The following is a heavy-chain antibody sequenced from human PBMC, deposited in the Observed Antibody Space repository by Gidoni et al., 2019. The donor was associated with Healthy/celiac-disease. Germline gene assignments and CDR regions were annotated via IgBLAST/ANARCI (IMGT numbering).Heavy chain of an antibody. Sequence: EVQLVESGGGLVQPGGSLRLSCAASGFTFSGYWMSWVRQAPGKGLEWVANIKQDGSEKYYVDSVKGRFTISRDNAKNSLYLQMNSLRAEDTAVYYCARDLNFWSGYLYGMDVWGQGTTVTVSS. V-gene: IGHV3-7*01. CDR3: ARDLNFWSGYLYGMDV. CDR2: IKQDGSEK. D-gene: IGHD3-3*01. CDR1: GFTFSGYW. J-gene: IGHJ6*02.